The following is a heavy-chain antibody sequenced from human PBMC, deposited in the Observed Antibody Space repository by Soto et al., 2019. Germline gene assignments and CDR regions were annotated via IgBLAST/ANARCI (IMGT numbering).Heavy chain of an antibody. CDR1: GYTFTSYD. CDR2: MNPNSGNT. CDR3: AWSVVVQAAIWFDS. J-gene: IGHJ5*01. V-gene: IGHV1-8*01. Sequence: ASVKVSCKASGYTFTSYDINWVRQATGQGLEWMGWMNPNSGNTGYAQKFQGRVTMTRNTSISTAYMELSSLRSEDTAVYYCAWSVVVQAAIWFDSCGQGTLVTVSS. D-gene: IGHD2-2*01.